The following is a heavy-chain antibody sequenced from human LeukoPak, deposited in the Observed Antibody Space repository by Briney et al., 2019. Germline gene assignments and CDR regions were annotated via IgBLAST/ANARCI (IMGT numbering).Heavy chain of an antibody. Sequence: PSETLSLTCTVSGGSISSSSYYWGWIRQPPGKGLEWIGSIYYSGSTYYNPSLKSRVTISVDTSKNQFSLKPSSVTAADTAVYYCARRSGYYYYYYMDVWGKGTTVTISS. CDR1: GGSISSSSYY. CDR2: IYYSGST. J-gene: IGHJ6*03. CDR3: ARRSGYYYYYYMDV. V-gene: IGHV4-39*07.